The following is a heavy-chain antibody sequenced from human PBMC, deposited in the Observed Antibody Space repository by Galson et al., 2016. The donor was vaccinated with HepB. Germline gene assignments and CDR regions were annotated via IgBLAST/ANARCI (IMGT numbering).Heavy chain of an antibody. D-gene: IGHD2-15*01. J-gene: IGHJ6*02. CDR1: GFTFSSYS. CDR3: AKDTGHCSGGVCYSPRSRDV. CDR2: ISSNNYI. Sequence: SLRLSCAASGFTFSSYSLNWVRQAPGKGLEWVSFISSNNYIYYADSVQGRFTISRDNAKNSLYLQMHSLRAEDTAVYYCAKDTGHCSGGVCYSPRSRDVWGQGTTVTVSS. V-gene: IGHV3-21*01.